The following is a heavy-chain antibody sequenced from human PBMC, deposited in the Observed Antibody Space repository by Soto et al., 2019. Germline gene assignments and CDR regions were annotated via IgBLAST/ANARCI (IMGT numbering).Heavy chain of an antibody. CDR2: INAGNGNT. V-gene: IGHV1-3*01. D-gene: IGHD6-13*01. CDR1: GYTFTSYA. J-gene: IGHJ6*02. CDR3: ARDGSIAWAAGYYYYGMDV. Sequence: GASVKVSCKASGYTFTSYAMHWVRQAPGQRLEWMGWINAGNGNTKYSQKFQGRVTITRDTSASTAYMELSSLRSEDTAVYYCARDGSIAWAAGYYYYGMDVWGQGTTVTVSS.